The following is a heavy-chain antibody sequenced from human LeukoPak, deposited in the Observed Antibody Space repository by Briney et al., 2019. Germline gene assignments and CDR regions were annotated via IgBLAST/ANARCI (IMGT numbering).Heavy chain of an antibody. CDR1: GFTFSSYT. D-gene: IGHD5-18*01. V-gene: IGHV3-48*02. CDR3: GRDALHTAHFDY. J-gene: IGHJ4*02. CDR2: VSACSDI. Sequence: GGSLRLSCAASGFTFSSYTMNWVRQAAGKGLQWVSTVSACSDIHYSDSVRGGFTISRDNARNSLYLQMNSLRDEDAAVYCCGRDALHTAHFDYWGQGTLVTVSS.